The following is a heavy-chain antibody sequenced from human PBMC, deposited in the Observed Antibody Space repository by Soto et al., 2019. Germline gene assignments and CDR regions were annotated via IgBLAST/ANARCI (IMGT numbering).Heavy chain of an antibody. D-gene: IGHD4-4*01. CDR3: ARHGSTVTTARFDY. CDR1: GASVSSSSYY. CDR2: IYYSGRT. V-gene: IGHV4-39*01. Sequence: SETLSLTCTVSGASVSSSSYYWGWIRQPPGKGLEWIGSIYYSGRTYYKPSLKSRVTIFVDTSKRQFSLKLSSVTATETAVYFCARHGSTVTTARFDYWGQGTLVTVSS. J-gene: IGHJ4*02.